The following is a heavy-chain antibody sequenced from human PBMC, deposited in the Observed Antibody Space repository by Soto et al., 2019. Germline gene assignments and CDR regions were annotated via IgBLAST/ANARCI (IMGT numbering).Heavy chain of an antibody. CDR2: GST. V-gene: IGHV4-61*07. CDR3: ARQQWLVLNAFDI. Sequence: GSTNYNPSLKSRVTISVDTSKNQFSLKLSSVTAADTAVYYCARQQWLVLNAFDIWGQGTMVTVSS. J-gene: IGHJ3*02. D-gene: IGHD6-19*01.